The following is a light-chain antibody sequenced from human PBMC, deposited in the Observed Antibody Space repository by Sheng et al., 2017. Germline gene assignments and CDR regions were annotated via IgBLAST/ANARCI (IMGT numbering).Light chain of an antibody. Sequence: EIVLTQSPATLSLSPGERATLSCRASQSVNSYLAWYQQKPGQAPRLLIYDTSNRATGIPARFSGSGSGTDFTLTISNLEPEDSAMYYCQQYGSLVTFGGGTKVEIK. CDR1: QSVNSY. V-gene: IGKV3-11*01. CDR3: QQYGSLVT. CDR2: DTS. J-gene: IGKJ4*01.